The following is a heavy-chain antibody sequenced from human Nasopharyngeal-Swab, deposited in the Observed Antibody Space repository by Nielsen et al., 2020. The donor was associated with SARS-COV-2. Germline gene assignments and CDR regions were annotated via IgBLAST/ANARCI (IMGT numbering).Heavy chain of an antibody. CDR1: GFTFSSYA. J-gene: IGHJ4*02. CDR3: AKGRSWRLDAFDS. V-gene: IGHV3-23*03. CDR2: IHSDPSNT. Sequence: GESLKISCAASGFTFSSYAMSWVRQAPGKGLEWVSVIHSDPSNTYYVDSVKGRFTISRDNSKKTLFLQMDSLRVEDTAVYYCAKGRSWRLDAFDSWGQGTLVTVSS. D-gene: IGHD6-13*01.